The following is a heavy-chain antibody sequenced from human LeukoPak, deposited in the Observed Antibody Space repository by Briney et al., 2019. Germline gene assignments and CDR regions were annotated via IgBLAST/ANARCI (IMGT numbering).Heavy chain of an antibody. D-gene: IGHD5-18*01. CDR3: ASCERGYSYGYAYYYYMDV. V-gene: IGHV4-39*01. Sequence: SETLSLTCTVSGGSISSSSYYWGWIRQPPGKGLEWIGSIYYSGSTYYNPSLKSRVTISVDTSKNQFSLKLSSVTAADTAVYYCASCERGYSYGYAYYYYMDVWGKGTTVTASS. CDR2: IYYSGST. J-gene: IGHJ6*03. CDR1: GGSISSSSYY.